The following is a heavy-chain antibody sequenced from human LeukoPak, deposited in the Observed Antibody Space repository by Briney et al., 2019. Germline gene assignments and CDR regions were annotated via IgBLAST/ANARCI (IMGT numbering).Heavy chain of an antibody. CDR2: INPNSGGT. CDR1: GYTFTGYY. V-gene: IGHV1-2*02. J-gene: IGHJ4*02. D-gene: IGHD5-12*01. CDR3: AGRIVATIWDYYFDY. Sequence: ASVKVSCKASGYTFTGYYMHWVRQAPGQGLEWMGWINPNSGGTNYAQKFQGRVTMTRDTSISTAYMELSRLRSDDTAVYYCAGRIVATIWDYYFDYWGQGTLVTVSS.